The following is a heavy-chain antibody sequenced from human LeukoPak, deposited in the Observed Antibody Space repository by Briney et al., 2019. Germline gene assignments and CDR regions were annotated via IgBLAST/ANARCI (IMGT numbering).Heavy chain of an antibody. V-gene: IGHV4-59*01. CDR2: IHYSGST. CDR1: GGSMSSYN. Sequence: SETLSLTCTVSGGSMSSYNWGWIRQPPGKGLEWIGYIHYSGSTNYNPSLKSRVTMSVDTSKNHFSLKLSSVTAADTAVYYCVGLLGFGSGWYSDYWGQGTLVTVSS. J-gene: IGHJ4*02. D-gene: IGHD6-19*01. CDR3: VGLLGFGSGWYSDY.